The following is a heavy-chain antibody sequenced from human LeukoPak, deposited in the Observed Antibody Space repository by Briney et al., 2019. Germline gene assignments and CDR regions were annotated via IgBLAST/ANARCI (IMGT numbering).Heavy chain of an antibody. CDR1: GFTSDDYA. Sequence: PGGSLRLSCAASGFTSDDYAMHWVRQAPGKGLEWVSLISGDGGSTYYADSVKGRFTISRDNSKNSLYLQMNSLRTEDTALYYCAVQGSGSLLRKPWLYWGQGTLVTVSS. V-gene: IGHV3-43*02. D-gene: IGHD6-19*01. J-gene: IGHJ4*02. CDR2: ISGDGGST. CDR3: AVQGSGSLLRKPWLY.